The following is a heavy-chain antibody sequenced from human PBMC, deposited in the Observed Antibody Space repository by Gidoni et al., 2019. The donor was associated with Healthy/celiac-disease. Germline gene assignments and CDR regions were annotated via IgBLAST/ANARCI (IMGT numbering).Heavy chain of an antibody. D-gene: IGHD3-22*01. Sequence: QVQLVQSGAEVKKPGASVKVSCKASGYTFTSYGISWVRQAPGQGLEWMGWISAYNGNTNYAQKLQCIVTMTTDTSTSTAYMELRSLRSYDTAVYYCARDLGLLLRSAVGIDYWGQGTLVTVSS. V-gene: IGHV1-18*01. CDR2: ISAYNGNT. CDR1: GYTFTSYG. J-gene: IGHJ4*02. CDR3: ARDLGLLLRSAVGIDY.